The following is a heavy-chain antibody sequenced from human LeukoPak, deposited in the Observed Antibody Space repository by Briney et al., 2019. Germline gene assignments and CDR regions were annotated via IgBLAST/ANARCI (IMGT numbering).Heavy chain of an antibody. CDR1: GGSIRSSSYY. V-gene: IGHV4-39*01. CDR2: IYYSGST. CDR3: ARHPPGYCSSTSCYTGMGNFDC. D-gene: IGHD2-2*02. Sequence: SETLSLTCTVSGGSIRSSSYYWGWIRQPPGKGLEWIGSIYYSGSTYYNPSLKSRVTISVDTSKNQFSLKLSSVTAADTAVYYCARHPPGYCSSTSCYTGMGNFDCGGEGTLVSVSS. J-gene: IGHJ4*02.